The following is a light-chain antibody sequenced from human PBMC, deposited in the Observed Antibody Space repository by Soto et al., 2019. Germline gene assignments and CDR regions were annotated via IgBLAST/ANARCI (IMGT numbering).Light chain of an antibody. Sequence: DIVMTQSPDSLAVSLGERATINCKSSQSVLYSSNNKNYLAWYQQKPGQPPKLLIYWASTRESGVPDRFSGSGSGTDFTLTISSLQVEDVAVYYCQQYYTARTCGQGTKVEIK. CDR3: QQYYTART. J-gene: IGKJ1*01. CDR2: WAS. V-gene: IGKV4-1*01. CDR1: QSVLYSSNNKNY.